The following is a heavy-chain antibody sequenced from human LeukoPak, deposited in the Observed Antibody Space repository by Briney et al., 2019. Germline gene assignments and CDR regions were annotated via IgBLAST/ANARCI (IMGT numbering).Heavy chain of an antibody. CDR3: ATYYAFWSGHPRRSDY. CDR2: ISGSGGST. V-gene: IGHV3-23*01. J-gene: IGHJ4*02. CDR1: GFTFSSYA. D-gene: IGHD3-3*01. Sequence: GGSLRLSCAASGFTFSSYAMSWVRQAPGKGLEWVSAISGSGGSTYYADSVKGRFTISRDNSKNTLYLQMNSLRAEDTAVYYCATYYAFWSGHPRRSDYWGQGTLDTVSS.